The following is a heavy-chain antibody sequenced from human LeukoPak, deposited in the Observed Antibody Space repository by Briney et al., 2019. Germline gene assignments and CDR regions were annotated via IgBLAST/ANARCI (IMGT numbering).Heavy chain of an antibody. J-gene: IGHJ4*02. V-gene: IGHV3-7*04. Sequence: PGGSLRLSCAASGFIFSSYWMSWVRQAPGKGLEWVANIKQDGSEKYYVDSVKGRFTISRDNAKNSLYLQMNNLRAEDTAVYSCARVRGYSGYDYQYFDYWGQGTLVTVSS. CDR1: GFIFSSYW. D-gene: IGHD5-12*01. CDR2: IKQDGSEK. CDR3: ARVRGYSGYDYQYFDY.